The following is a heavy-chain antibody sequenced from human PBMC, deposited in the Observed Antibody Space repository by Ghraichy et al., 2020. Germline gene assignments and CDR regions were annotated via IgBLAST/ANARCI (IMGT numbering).Heavy chain of an antibody. CDR3: ARRVRDGSGNFRGFDY. CDR2: VYYTGST. Sequence: SQTLSLTCSVSGGSISSSSYFWGWVRQSPGKGLEWMGNVYYTGSTFYNPSLKSRVTMSVDTSKNEFSLKLNSVTAADTAVYYCARRVRDGSGNFRGFDYWGQGILVTVSS. D-gene: IGHD3-10*01. J-gene: IGHJ4*02. CDR1: GGSISSSSYF. V-gene: IGHV4-39*01.